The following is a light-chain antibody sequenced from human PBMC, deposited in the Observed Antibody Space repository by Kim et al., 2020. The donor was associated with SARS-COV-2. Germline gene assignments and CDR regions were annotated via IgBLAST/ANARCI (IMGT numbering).Light chain of an antibody. CDR1: QSISSL. V-gene: IGKV1-5*03. CDR3: QHKGT. J-gene: IGKJ1*01. Sequence: SAPSSSVGHRVTIPYRASQSISSLLAWYQQKPGKAPKFLIYKASSLESGVPSRFSGSGSGTEFTVTISSLQPDDFATYYCQHKGTFGQGTKVDIK. CDR2: KAS.